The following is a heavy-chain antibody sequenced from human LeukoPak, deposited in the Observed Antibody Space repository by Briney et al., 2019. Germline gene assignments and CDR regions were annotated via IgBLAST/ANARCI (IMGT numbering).Heavy chain of an antibody. CDR3: ARDMSGGEWDY. V-gene: IGHV3-74*01. D-gene: IGHD2-21*01. Sequence: GGTLRLSCAASGFTFSSYAMSWVRHAPGQGQMWVSRINIDWSSTTYADPAKGRFTISRVNAKNKLSLHMHSFRADDAAVYYCARDMSGGEWDYWGQGTLATVSS. J-gene: IGHJ4*02. CDR1: GFTFSSYA. CDR2: INIDWSST.